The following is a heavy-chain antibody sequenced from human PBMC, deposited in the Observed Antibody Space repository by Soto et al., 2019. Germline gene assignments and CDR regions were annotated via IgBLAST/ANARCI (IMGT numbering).Heavy chain of an antibody. CDR3: TTGRWFTYYIDY. J-gene: IGHJ4*02. D-gene: IGHD3-10*01. CDR2: IKTKTDGGTI. V-gene: IGHV3-15*01. CDR1: GFTFSNPW. Sequence: PGGSLRLSCAASGFTFSNPWMSWVRQAPGKGLEWVGRIKTKTDGGTIDYAAPVKGRFTISRDDSKNTLYLQIDSLQTDDTAVYFCTTGRWFTYYIDYWGQGALVTVSS.